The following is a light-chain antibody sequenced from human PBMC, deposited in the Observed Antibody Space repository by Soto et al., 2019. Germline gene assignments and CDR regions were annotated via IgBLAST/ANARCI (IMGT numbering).Light chain of an antibody. J-gene: IGLJ3*02. Sequence: QSALTQPASVSGSPGQSITISCTGTSSDVGAYNYVSWYQQHPGRAPKLMIYEVSNRPSGVSYRFSGYKSGNTASLTISGLQAEDEGHYYCCSDTRSTPLVVFGRGTKLTVL. CDR1: SSDVGAYNY. CDR3: CSDTRSTPLVV. V-gene: IGLV2-14*01. CDR2: EVS.